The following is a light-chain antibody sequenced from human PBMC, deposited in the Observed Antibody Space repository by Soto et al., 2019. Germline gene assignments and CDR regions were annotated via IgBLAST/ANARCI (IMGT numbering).Light chain of an antibody. J-gene: IGKJ1*01. CDR1: QSVSSY. Sequence: EIVLTQSPATLPLSPGERATLSCRASQSVSSYLAWYQQKPGQAPRLLIYDASNRATGIPARFSGSGSGTDFTLTIISLEPEDFAVYYCQQRSNWTFGQGTKVEIK. V-gene: IGKV3-11*01. CDR3: QQRSNWT. CDR2: DAS.